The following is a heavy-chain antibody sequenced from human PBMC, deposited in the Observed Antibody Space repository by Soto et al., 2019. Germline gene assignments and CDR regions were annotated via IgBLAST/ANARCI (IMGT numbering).Heavy chain of an antibody. CDR2: ISTYNGDT. V-gene: IGHV1-18*01. J-gene: IGHJ6*02. D-gene: IGHD5-12*01. CDR1: GYTFTRSG. CDR3: AREGVAPYYYYGMDV. Sequence: ASVKVSCKASGYTFTRSGISWVRQAPAQGLEWMGWISTYNGDTNYAQTFQGRVTMTTDTSTSTVHMEVRSLRSDDTAVYYCAREGVAPYYYYGMDVWGQGTPVTVSS.